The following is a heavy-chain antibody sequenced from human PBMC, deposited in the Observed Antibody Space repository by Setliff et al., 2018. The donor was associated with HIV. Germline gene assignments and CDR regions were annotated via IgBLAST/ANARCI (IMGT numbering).Heavy chain of an antibody. V-gene: IGHV3-23*01. CDR2: IVGSGGST. Sequence: GGSLRLSCAASGFIFSSYAMSWVRQAPGKGLEWVSAIVGSGGSTYYADSVKGRFTISRDNSKNTLYLQMNSLRAEDTAVYYCMYGGRTATTHWGQGTLVTVSS. J-gene: IGHJ4*02. CDR1: GFIFSSYA. D-gene: IGHD4-17*01. CDR3: MYGGRTATTH.